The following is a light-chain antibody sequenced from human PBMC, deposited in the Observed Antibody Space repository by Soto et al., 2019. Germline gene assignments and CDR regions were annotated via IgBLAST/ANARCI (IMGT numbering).Light chain of an antibody. CDR3: QQYNDSFPCT. CDR1: QSISGL. J-gene: IGKJ2*02. Sequence: DIQMTQSPSTLSASVGDRVTITCRASQSISGLLAWYQQKPGKAPKLLIYKASGLESGVPSRFSGSGSGTEFTLTINGLQPDDFATYYCQQYNDSFPCTFGQGTKVDSK. CDR2: KAS. V-gene: IGKV1-5*03.